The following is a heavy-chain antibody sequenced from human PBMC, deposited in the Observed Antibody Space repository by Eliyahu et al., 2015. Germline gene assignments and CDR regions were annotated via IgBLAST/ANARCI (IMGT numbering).Heavy chain of an antibody. V-gene: IGHV4-39*01. Sequence: QLQLQESGPRLMKPSETLSLTCTVSDVSISSTNYYWGWVRQPPGKGLEWIGSIYYSGSTYYNPSHQSRATMPIDTSKDQFSLKLSSVTAADTAVYYCARLRGGMMHFFETSGIYFEYWGQGTLVTVSS. CDR3: ARLRGGMMHFFETSGIYFEY. CDR1: DVSISSTNYY. D-gene: IGHD3-10*01. CDR2: IYYSGST. J-gene: IGHJ4*02.